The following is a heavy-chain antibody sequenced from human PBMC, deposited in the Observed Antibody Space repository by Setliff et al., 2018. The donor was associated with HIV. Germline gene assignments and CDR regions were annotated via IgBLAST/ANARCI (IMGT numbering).Heavy chain of an antibody. D-gene: IGHD2-15*01. CDR2: IYYSGST. CDR1: GGSISGYY. CDR3: ARDSPADGGNPGRFQR. J-gene: IGHJ1*01. V-gene: IGHV4-4*08. Sequence: SETLSLTCTVSGGSISGYYWSWLRQPPGKGLEWIGYIYYSGSTNYNPSLKSRVTISVDISKNQFSLKLTSVTAADTAMYFCARDSPADGGNPGRFQRWGQGTLVTVSS.